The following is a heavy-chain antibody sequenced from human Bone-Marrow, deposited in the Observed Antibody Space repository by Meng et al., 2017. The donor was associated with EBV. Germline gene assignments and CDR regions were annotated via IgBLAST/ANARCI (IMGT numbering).Heavy chain of an antibody. J-gene: IGHJ4*02. CDR3: ARDADYGSGSYGVLIDY. V-gene: IGHV1-18*01. Sequence: VHLGQAGDALKTPGASVKVSGKASGYTFTSYGISWVRQARGQGLEWMGWISAYNAHTNYAQKLQGRVTMTTDTSTRTTYMELRSLRSDDTAVYYCARDADYGSGSYGVLIDYWGQGTLVTVSS. CDR2: ISAYNAHT. D-gene: IGHD3-10*01. CDR1: GYTFTSYG.